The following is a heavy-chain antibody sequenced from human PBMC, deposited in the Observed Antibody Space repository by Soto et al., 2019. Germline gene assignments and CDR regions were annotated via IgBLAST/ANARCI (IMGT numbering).Heavy chain of an antibody. D-gene: IGHD2-2*01. CDR2: IYDTGST. J-gene: IGHJ5*02. CDR1: GGSISSESHY. V-gene: IGHV4-31*03. Sequence: KTSETLSLTCTVSGGSISSESHYWSWIRQHPGKGLEWIGYIYDTGSTDYNPSLKSRVTISIDTSQNQFSLELTSVTAADTAAYYCARNYAYGDKWFDPWGLGTLVTVSS. CDR3: ARNYAYGDKWFDP.